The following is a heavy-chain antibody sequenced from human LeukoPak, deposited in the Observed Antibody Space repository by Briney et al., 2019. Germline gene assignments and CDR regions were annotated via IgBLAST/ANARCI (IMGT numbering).Heavy chain of an antibody. CDR2: IYYSGST. V-gene: IGHV4-39*01. D-gene: IGHD3-9*01. CDR1: GGSISSSSYY. J-gene: IGHJ4*02. CDR3: ARIPTYYDILTGYYRLTSFDY. Sequence: SETLSLTCTASGGSISSSSYYWGWIRQPPGKGLEWIGSIYYSGSTYYNPSLKSRVTISVDTSKNQFSLKLSSVTAADTAVYYCARIPTYYDILTGYYRLTSFDYWGQGTLVIVSS.